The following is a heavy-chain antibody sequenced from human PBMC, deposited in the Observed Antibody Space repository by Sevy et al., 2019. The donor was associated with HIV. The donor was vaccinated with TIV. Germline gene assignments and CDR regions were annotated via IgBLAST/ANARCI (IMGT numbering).Heavy chain of an antibody. J-gene: IGHJ4*02. CDR1: GFTFSSYS. CDR3: ARDGGYGGSSLTHDY. V-gene: IGHV3-21*01. D-gene: IGHD5-18*01. CDR2: ISSSSSYI. Sequence: GGSLRLSCAASGFTFSSYSMNWVRQAPGKGLEWVSSISSSSSYIYYADSVKGRFTISRDNAKNSLFLQMNSLRAEDTAGYYCARDGGYGGSSLTHDYWGQGTLVTVSS.